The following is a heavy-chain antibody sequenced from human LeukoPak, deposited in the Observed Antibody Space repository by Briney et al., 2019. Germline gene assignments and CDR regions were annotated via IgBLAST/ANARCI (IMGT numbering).Heavy chain of an antibody. CDR2: ISYDGSNK. CDR1: GFTFSSYA. J-gene: IGHJ4*02. V-gene: IGHV3-30-3*01. D-gene: IGHD3-3*01. CDR3: AMRRGGDYDFWSGPVDY. Sequence: GGSLRLSCAASGFTFSSYAMHWVRQAPGKGLEWVAVISYDGSNKYYADSVKGRFTISRDNSKNTLYLQMNSLRAEDTAVYYCAMRRGGDYDFWSGPVDYWGQGTLVTVSS.